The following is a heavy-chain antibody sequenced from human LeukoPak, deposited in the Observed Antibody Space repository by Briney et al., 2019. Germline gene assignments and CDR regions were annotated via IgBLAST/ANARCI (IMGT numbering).Heavy chain of an antibody. D-gene: IGHD3-22*01. CDR3: ARSPRPHDSSGYYPNYYYYYYMDV. V-gene: IGHV1-69*05. Sequence: SVKVSCTASGGTFSSYAISWVRRAPGQGLEWMGGIIPIFGTANYAQKFQGRVTITTDESTSTAYMELSSLRSEDTAVYYRARSPRPHDSSGYYPNYYYYYYMDVWGKGTTVTVSS. CDR2: IIPIFGTA. J-gene: IGHJ6*03. CDR1: GGTFSSYA.